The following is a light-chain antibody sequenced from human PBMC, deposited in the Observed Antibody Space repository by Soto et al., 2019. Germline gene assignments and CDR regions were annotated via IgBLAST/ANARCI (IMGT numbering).Light chain of an antibody. CDR2: EVT. Sequence: SAPAPPASASGSPEQSLTISCTGTSSDVGFYNFVSWYQQRPGKAPKLVIYEVTKRPSGVPDRFSGSKSGSTASLTVSGLQADDEADYYCDSYAGTKLFVFGSGTKVTAL. CDR3: DSYAGTKLFV. V-gene: IGLV2-8*01. J-gene: IGLJ1*01. CDR1: SSDVGFYNF.